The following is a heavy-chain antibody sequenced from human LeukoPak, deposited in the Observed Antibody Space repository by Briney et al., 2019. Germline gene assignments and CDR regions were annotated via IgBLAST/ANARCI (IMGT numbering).Heavy chain of an antibody. Sequence: PGGSPRLSCATAGFTFSTFGIHWVRQTPGKGLEWAAAIQSDGSKQYYGDSVKGRFTISRDSSKNTVYLQMNSLRDEDTAVYYCARDVDTSSHSSQLDPWGQGTLVTVSS. CDR3: ARDVDTSSHSSQLDP. CDR1: GFTFSTFG. J-gene: IGHJ5*02. V-gene: IGHV3-33*01. D-gene: IGHD5-18*01. CDR2: IQSDGSKQ.